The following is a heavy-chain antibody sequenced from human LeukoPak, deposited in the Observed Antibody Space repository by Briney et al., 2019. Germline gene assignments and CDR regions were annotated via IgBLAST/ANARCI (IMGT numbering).Heavy chain of an antibody. Sequence: PGGSLRLSCAASGFTFSIYWVHWVRQAPGKGLVWVSSINSDGSSTSYADSVKGRFTISRDNAKNTLYLQMNTLRAEDTAVYYCARTHGTLTGTGFDYWGQGTLVTVSS. CDR1: GFTFSIYW. CDR2: INSDGSST. V-gene: IGHV3-74*01. D-gene: IGHD1-20*01. CDR3: ARTHGTLTGTGFDY. J-gene: IGHJ4*02.